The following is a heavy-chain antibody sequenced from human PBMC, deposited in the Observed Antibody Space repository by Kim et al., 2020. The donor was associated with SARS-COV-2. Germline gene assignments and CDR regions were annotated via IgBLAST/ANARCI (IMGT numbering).Heavy chain of an antibody. CDR2: SGVGGRT. J-gene: IGHJ4*02. CDR3: DGSDF. V-gene: IGHV3-23*01. Sequence: SGVGGRTHYADSVKGRFTISRDNSKNTLFLHMNSLRADDTAIYYCDGSDFWGQGTLVTVSS.